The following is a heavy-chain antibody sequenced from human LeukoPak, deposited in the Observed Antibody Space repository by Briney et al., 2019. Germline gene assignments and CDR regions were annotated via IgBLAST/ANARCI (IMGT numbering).Heavy chain of an antibody. CDR3: ARGTNWSPLDFDY. CDR1: GFTFSSYN. J-gene: IGHJ4*02. CDR2: ISSSNSYI. V-gene: IGHV3-21*01. Sequence: GGSLRLSCAASGFTFSSYNMHWVRQPPGKGLEWVSSISSSNSYIYYADSMKGRFTISRDNDKNSLYLQMNSLRAEDTAVYYCARGTNWSPLDFDYWGQGTLVTVSS. D-gene: IGHD1-20*01.